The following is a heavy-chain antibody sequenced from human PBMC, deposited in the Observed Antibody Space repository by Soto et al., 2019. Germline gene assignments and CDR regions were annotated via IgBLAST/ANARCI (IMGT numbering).Heavy chain of an antibody. Sequence: EVQLLESGGGLVQPGGSLRLSCAASGFTFSNYAVTWVRQAPGKGLEWVSTISGSGGSTYYADYVKGRFTIPRDNSKNTLYLQMNSLRAEDTAVYYCAKDQGSSWYEIDYWGQGTLVTVSS. D-gene: IGHD6-13*01. V-gene: IGHV3-23*01. J-gene: IGHJ4*02. CDR3: AKDQGSSWYEIDY. CDR2: ISGSGGST. CDR1: GFTFSNYA.